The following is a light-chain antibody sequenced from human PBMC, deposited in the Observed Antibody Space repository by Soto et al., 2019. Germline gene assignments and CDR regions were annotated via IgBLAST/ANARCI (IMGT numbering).Light chain of an antibody. V-gene: IGKV1-27*01. CDR1: QDISSY. Sequence: DIQMTQSPSPLSASVGDRVTITCRASQDISSYLAWYQQKPGKVPMLLIYAASTLQSGVPSRFSGSGSGTDFTLTISSLQPEDVATYYCQKYNSAPSLTFGGGTKVEIK. CDR2: AAS. J-gene: IGKJ4*01. CDR3: QKYNSAPSLT.